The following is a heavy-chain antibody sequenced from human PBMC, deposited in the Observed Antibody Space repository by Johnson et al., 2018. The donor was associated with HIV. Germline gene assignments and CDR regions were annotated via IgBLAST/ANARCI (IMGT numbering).Heavy chain of an antibody. J-gene: IGHJ3*01. CDR2: IYSAGST. D-gene: IGHD3-10*01. CDR1: GFTVSNNY. V-gene: IGHV3-66*01. Sequence: VQLVESGGGVVQPGRSLRLSCAASGFTVSNNYMSWVRQAPGKGMEWVSVIYSAGSTYYADSVKGRFTISRDTSKNSLYLQMNSLGVGDPAVYYCARRAYGSRSFSDAFDLWGPGTTVIVS. CDR3: ARRAYGSRSFSDAFDL.